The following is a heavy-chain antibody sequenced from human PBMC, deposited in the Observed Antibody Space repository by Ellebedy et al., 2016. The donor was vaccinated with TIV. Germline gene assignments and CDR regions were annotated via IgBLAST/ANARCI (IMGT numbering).Heavy chain of an antibody. CDR3: ARVGCSDGSCYKVSGVDS. CDR2: VYYTGST. CDR1: GGSISSTSYY. J-gene: IGHJ4*02. V-gene: IGHV4-39*07. D-gene: IGHD2-15*01. Sequence: MPSETLSLTCTVSGGSISSTSYYWGWIRQSTGMGLEWIGNVYYTGSTYYNPSLKSRVTILLDTSNNQFSLKLNSVTAADTAFYYCARVGCSDGSCYKVSGVDSWGQGTLVTVSS.